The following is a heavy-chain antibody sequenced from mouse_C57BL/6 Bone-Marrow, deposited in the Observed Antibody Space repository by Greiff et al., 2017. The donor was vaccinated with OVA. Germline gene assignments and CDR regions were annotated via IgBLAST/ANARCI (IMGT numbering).Heavy chain of an antibody. Sequence: EVQLQQSGPELVKPGASVKISCKASGYTFTDNYMNWVKQSHGKSLEWIGDINPNNGGTSYNQKFKGKATLTVDKSSSTAYMELRSLTSEDSAVYYCARIYYGYDVWYFDVWGTGTTVTVSS. CDR3: ARIYYGYDVWYFDV. V-gene: IGHV1-26*01. CDR1: GYTFTDNY. J-gene: IGHJ1*03. CDR2: INPNNGGT. D-gene: IGHD2-2*01.